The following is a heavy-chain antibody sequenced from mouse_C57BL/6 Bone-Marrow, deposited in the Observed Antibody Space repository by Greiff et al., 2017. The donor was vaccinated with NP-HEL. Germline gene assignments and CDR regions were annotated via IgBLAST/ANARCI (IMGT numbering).Heavy chain of an antibody. CDR2: IDPSDSYT. V-gene: IGHV1-59*01. CDR3: ARWGHYYGSSYGNYAMDY. Sequence: QVQLQQPGAELVRPGTSVKLSCKASGYTFTSYWMHWVKQRPGQGLEWIGVIDPSDSYTNYNQKFKGKATLTVDTSSSTAYMQLSSLTSEDSAVYYCARWGHYYGSSYGNYAMDYWGQGTSVTVSS. D-gene: IGHD1-1*01. CDR1: GYTFTSYW. J-gene: IGHJ4*01.